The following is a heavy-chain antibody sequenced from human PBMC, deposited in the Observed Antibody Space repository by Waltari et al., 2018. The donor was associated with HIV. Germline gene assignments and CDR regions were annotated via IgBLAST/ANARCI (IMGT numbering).Heavy chain of an antibody. D-gene: IGHD3-22*01. CDR3: ASLRYYYDSSGYGLKGFSFDY. J-gene: IGHJ4*02. V-gene: IGHV4-39*01. CDR1: GGSISSSSYY. CDR2: SYYSGST. Sequence: QLQLQESGPGLVKPSETLSLTCTVSGGSISSSSYYWGWIRQPPGKGLEWIGSSYYSGSTYYTPSLKSRVSISVDTSKNQFSLKLSSVTAADTAVYYCASLRYYYDSSGYGLKGFSFDYWGQGTLVTVSS.